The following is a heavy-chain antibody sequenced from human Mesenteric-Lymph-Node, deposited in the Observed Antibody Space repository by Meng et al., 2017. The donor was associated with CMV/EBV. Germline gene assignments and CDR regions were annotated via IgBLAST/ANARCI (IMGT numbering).Heavy chain of an antibody. CDR2: IYHSGST. J-gene: IGHJ4*02. CDR1: GGSISSSNW. CDR3: ARELAQGLYYFDY. V-gene: IGHV4-4*02. Sequence: CAVSGGSISSSNWWSWVRQPPGRGLEWIGEIYHSGSTNYNPSLKSRVTISVDKSKNQFSLKLSSVTAADTAVYYCARELAQGLYYFDYWGQGTLVTVSS. D-gene: IGHD6-25*01.